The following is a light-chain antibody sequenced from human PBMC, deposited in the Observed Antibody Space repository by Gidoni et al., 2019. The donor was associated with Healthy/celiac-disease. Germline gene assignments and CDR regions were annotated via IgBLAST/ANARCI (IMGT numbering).Light chain of an antibody. Sequence: QFALTQPASVSGSPGQSITISCTGTSSDVGSYNLVSWYQQHPGKAPKLMIYEVSKRPSGISNRFSGSKSGNTASLTISGLQAEDGADYYCCSYAGSSTYVFGTGTKVTVL. CDR2: EVS. J-gene: IGLJ1*01. CDR3: CSYAGSSTYV. V-gene: IGLV2-23*02. CDR1: SSDVGSYNL.